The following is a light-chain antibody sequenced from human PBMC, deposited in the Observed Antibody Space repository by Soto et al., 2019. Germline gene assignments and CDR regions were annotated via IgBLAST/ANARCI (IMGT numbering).Light chain of an antibody. J-gene: IGLJ2*01. CDR3: SSFAGNNNVV. CDR2: EVS. Sequence: QSVLTQPPSASGSPGQSVTISCTGTSSDVGGYHYVSWYQQHPGKAPKLMISEVSKRPSGIPDRFSGSKSGNTASLTVSGLQAEDEADYYCSSFAGNNNVVFGGGTKVTVL. V-gene: IGLV2-8*01. CDR1: SSDVGGYHY.